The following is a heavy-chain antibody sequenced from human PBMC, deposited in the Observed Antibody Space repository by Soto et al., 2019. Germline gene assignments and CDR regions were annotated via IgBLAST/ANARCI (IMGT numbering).Heavy chain of an antibody. J-gene: IGHJ4*02. D-gene: IGHD6-13*01. CDR3: ARDGDYSSRWYGYFGPYDY. CDR1: GFAFSSYE. V-gene: IGHV3-48*03. Sequence: PGGSLRLSCASSGFAFSSYEMNWVRQAPGKGLEWVSLISSSGSMVYYADSVKGRFTISRDNAKNSLYLQMNILRAEDTAVYYCARDGDYSSRWYGYFGPYDYWGQGTPVIVSS. CDR2: ISSSGSMV.